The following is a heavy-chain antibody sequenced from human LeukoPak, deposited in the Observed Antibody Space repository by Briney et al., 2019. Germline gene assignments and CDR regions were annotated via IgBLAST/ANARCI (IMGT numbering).Heavy chain of an antibody. D-gene: IGHD4-17*01. Sequence: PGRTLRLSCAAAGFTFSSYGMHWVRQAPGKGMEWVADISYDGSNKYYADSVKGRFTIARDNCKNRLYLQMNSLRAEYTSVYYCAPGGDYTFFDYWGQGTLVTVSS. J-gene: IGHJ4*02. V-gene: IGHV3-30*03. CDR2: ISYDGSNK. CDR3: APGGDYTFFDY. CDR1: GFTFSSYG.